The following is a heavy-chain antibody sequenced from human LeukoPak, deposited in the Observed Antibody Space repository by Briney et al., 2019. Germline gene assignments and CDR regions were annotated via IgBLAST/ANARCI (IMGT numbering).Heavy chain of an antibody. D-gene: IGHD6-19*01. Sequence: SETLSLTCTVSGGSISSYYWSWIRQPPGKGLECIGYIYYSGSTNYNPSLKSRVTISVDTSKNQFSLKLSSVTAADTAVYYCARGTIAVAGIYYYYGMDVWGQGTTVTVSS. V-gene: IGHV4-59*01. CDR1: GGSISSYY. J-gene: IGHJ6*02. CDR2: IYYSGST. CDR3: ARGTIAVAGIYYYYGMDV.